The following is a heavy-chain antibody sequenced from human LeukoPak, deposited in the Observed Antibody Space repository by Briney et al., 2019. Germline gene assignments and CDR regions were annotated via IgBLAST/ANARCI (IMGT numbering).Heavy chain of an antibody. V-gene: IGHV4-31*11. J-gene: IGHJ4*02. CDR2: IFHTGST. CDR1: GDSISSGGHY. D-gene: IGHD1-1*01. CDR3: ARSPVLWNEYGRLEY. Sequence: SETLSLTCAVSGDSISSGGHYWNWIRQRPGNGLEWIGYIFHTGSTYYNPSLKSRVTISVDTSKSQFFLKLSSVTAADTAVYYCARSPVLWNEYGRLEYWGQGALVTVSS.